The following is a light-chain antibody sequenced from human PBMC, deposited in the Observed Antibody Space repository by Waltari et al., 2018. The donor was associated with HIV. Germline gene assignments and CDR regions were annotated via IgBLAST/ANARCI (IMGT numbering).Light chain of an antibody. CDR2: VNSDGSH. J-gene: IGLJ2*01. CDR1: SGHTTYA. Sequence: QLVLTQSPSASASLRASVKLTCTLSSGHTTYAIAWHQQQPEKGPRFLMKVNSDGSHNRGDGIPDRFSGSSSGAQRYLTISSLQSADEADYYCQTWGTGIVVFGGGTKLTVL. V-gene: IGLV4-69*01. CDR3: QTWGTGIVV.